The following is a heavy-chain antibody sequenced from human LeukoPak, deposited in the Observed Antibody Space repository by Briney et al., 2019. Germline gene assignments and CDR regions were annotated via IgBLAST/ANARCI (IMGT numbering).Heavy chain of an antibody. D-gene: IGHD3-16*02. V-gene: IGHV3-23*01. CDR1: GFPFNSYG. Sequence: GGSLRLSCAASGFPFNSYGMTWVRQAPGKGLEWVSVISGSGGLTYHADSVKGRFTVSRDNSKNTLYLQMNSLRAEDTAVYSCAKGYYDYIWGSYRSDAFDIWGQGTMVTVSS. CDR3: AKGYYDYIWGSYRSDAFDI. CDR2: ISGSGGLT. J-gene: IGHJ3*02.